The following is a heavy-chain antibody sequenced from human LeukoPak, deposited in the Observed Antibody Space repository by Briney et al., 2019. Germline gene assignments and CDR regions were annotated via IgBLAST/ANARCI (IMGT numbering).Heavy chain of an antibody. CDR3: AREGNSSTVWFDP. V-gene: IGHV1-69*04. CDR1: GGTFSSYT. D-gene: IGHD6-13*01. J-gene: IGHJ5*02. Sequence: GASVKVSCKASGGTFSSYTISWVRQAPGQGLEWMGRIIPIPGIANYAQKFQGGVTITADKSTSTAYMELSSLRSEDTAVYYCAREGNSSTVWFDPWGQGTLVTVSS. CDR2: IIPIPGIA.